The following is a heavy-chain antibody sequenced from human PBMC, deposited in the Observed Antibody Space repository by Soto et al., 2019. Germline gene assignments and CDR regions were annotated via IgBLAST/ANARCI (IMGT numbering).Heavy chain of an antibody. CDR1: GYTFTSYY. D-gene: IGHD6-19*01. Sequence: GASVKVSCKASGYTFTSYYMHWVRQAPGQGLEWMGIINPSGGSTSYAQKFQGRVTMTRDTSTSTVYMELSSLRSEDTAVYYCGRPAVAGTSYYYYYMDVWGKGTTVTVSS. V-gene: IGHV1-46*03. J-gene: IGHJ6*03. CDR2: INPSGGST. CDR3: GRPAVAGTSYYYYYMDV.